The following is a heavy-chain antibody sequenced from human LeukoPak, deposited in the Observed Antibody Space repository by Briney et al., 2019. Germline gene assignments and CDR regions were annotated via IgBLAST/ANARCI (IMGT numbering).Heavy chain of an antibody. CDR3: TTAGDYYDSSGYYRSLQFDP. D-gene: IGHD3-22*01. J-gene: IGHJ5*02. V-gene: IGHV3-15*01. Sequence: GGSLRLSCAASGFTFSNAWMSWVRQAPGKGLEWVGRIKSKTDGGTTDYAAPVKGRFTISRDDSKNTLYLQMNSLKTEDTAVYYCTTAGDYYDSSGYYRSLQFDPWGQGTLVTVSS. CDR1: GFTFSNAW. CDR2: IKSKTDGGTT.